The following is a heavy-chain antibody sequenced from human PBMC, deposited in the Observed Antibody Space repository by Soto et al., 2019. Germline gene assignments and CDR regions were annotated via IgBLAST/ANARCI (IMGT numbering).Heavy chain of an antibody. CDR3: ARQGFGQLHGLVDV. CDR2: IHHSGST. V-gene: IGHV4-59*08. CDR1: GGSITSHY. J-gene: IGHJ6*02. Sequence: SETLSLTCSVAGGSITSHYCSWFRQPPGKGLEWIGYIHHSGSTSYNPSLKSRVTMSVDTSKNHFSLKVNSVTAADTALYYCARQGFGQLHGLVDVWGPGTTVTVSS. D-gene: IGHD3-10*01.